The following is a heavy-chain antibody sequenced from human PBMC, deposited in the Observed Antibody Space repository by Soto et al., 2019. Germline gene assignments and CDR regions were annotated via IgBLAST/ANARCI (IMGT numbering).Heavy chain of an antibody. Sequence: LPETLSLTCAVYGGSFSGYYWSWIRQPPGKGLEWIGEINHSGSTNYNPSLKSRVTISVDTSKNQFSLKLSSVTASDTAIYYCATPYLNYDYWGQGTLVTVSS. CDR3: ATPYLNYDY. CDR1: GGSFSGYY. CDR2: INHSGST. V-gene: IGHV4-34*01. J-gene: IGHJ4*02. D-gene: IGHD3-10*01.